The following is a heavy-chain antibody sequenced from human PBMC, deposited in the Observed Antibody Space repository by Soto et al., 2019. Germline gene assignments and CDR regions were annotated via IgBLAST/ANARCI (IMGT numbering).Heavy chain of an antibody. V-gene: IGHV4-30-4*01. Sequence: PSETLSLTCTVSGGSISSGDYYWSWIRQPPGKGLEWIGYIYYSGSTYYNPSLKSRVTISVDTSKNQFSLKLSSVTAADTAVYYCARDLGDILTDGMDVWGQGTTVTVSS. CDR1: GGSISSGDYY. CDR3: ARDLGDILTDGMDV. J-gene: IGHJ6*02. CDR2: IYYSGST. D-gene: IGHD3-9*01.